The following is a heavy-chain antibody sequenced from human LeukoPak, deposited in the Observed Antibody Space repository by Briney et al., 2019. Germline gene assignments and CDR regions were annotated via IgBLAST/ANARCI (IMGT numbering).Heavy chain of an antibody. CDR1: SYSISSGYY. V-gene: IGHV4-38-2*01. D-gene: IGHD4-11*01. CDR3: ARLRPHDYSNYFLPYYYMDV. CDR2: IYHSGST. J-gene: IGHJ6*03. Sequence: PSETLSLTCDVSSYSISSGYYWGWIRQPPGKGLELIGSIYHSGSTYYNPSLKSRVTISIDTSKNQFSLKLSSVTAADTAVYYCARLRPHDYSNYFLPYYYMDVWGKGTTVTVSS.